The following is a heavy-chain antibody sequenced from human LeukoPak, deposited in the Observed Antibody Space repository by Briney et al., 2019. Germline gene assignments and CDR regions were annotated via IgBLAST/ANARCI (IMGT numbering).Heavy chain of an antibody. V-gene: IGHV1-2*02. CDR2: INPNGGGT. CDR3: ASDYGSGSYYCPY. J-gene: IGHJ4*02. CDR1: GYTFTGYY. Sequence: GASVKVSRKASGYTFTGYYMHWVRQAPGQGLEWMGWINPNGGGTNYAQKFQGRVTMTRDTSINTAYMELSRLRSDDTAVYYCASDYGSGSYYCPYWGQGTLVTVSS. D-gene: IGHD3-10*01.